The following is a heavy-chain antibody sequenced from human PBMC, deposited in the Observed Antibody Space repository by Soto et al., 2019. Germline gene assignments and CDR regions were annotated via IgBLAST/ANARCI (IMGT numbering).Heavy chain of an antibody. Sequence: ASVKVSCKASGYTLAGNYRHWVRQAPGQGLEWMGWINPNSGGTNYAQKFQGWVTMTRDTSISTAYMELSRLRSDDTAVYYCARAQNYDILAGYPYYYYYGMDVWGQGTTVTVSS. CDR3: ARAQNYDILAGYPYYYYYGMDV. CDR1: GYTLAGNY. V-gene: IGHV1-2*04. J-gene: IGHJ6*02. CDR2: INPNSGGT. D-gene: IGHD3-9*01.